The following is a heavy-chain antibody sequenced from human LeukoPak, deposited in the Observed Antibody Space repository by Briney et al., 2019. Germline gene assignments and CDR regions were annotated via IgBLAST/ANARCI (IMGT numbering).Heavy chain of an antibody. D-gene: IGHD3-10*01. J-gene: IGHJ4*02. CDR3: ARDHSLLWFGDPAYFDY. CDR1: GYTFTGYY. CDR2: INPNSGGT. V-gene: IGHV1-2*02. Sequence: ASVKVSCKASGYTFTGYYMHWVRQAPGQGLEWMGWINPNSGGTNYAQKFQGRVTMTRDTSISTAYMELSRLRSDDTAVYYCARDHSLLWFGDPAYFDYWGQGTLVTVSS.